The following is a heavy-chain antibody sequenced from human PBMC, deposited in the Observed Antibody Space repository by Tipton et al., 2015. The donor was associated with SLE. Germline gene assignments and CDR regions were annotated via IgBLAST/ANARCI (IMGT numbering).Heavy chain of an antibody. Sequence: TLSLTCAVYGGSFSGYYWNWIRQPPGKGLEWIGEINQSGSTNYNPSLKSRVTISFDTSKNQLSLKLSSVTAADTAVYYCARPGNYFDSSGHHDAFDVWGQGTMVTVSS. D-gene: IGHD3-22*01. CDR2: INQSGST. J-gene: IGHJ3*01. V-gene: IGHV4-34*01. CDR3: ARPGNYFDSSGHHDAFDV. CDR1: GGSFSGYY.